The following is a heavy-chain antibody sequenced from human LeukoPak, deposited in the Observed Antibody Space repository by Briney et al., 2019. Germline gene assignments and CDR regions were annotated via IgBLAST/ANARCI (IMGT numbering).Heavy chain of an antibody. J-gene: IGHJ6*04. D-gene: IGHD3-10*02. V-gene: IGHV3-23*01. CDR2: ITGSGRGDST. Sequence: GGSLRLSCAASGFTFSSSAMSWVRQAPGKGLEWVSSITGSGRGDSTNYADSVKGRFTISRDNSKSTLYLQMNSLRAEDTAVYYCAELGITMIGGVWGKGTTVTISS. CDR3: AELGITMIGGV. CDR1: GFTFSSSA.